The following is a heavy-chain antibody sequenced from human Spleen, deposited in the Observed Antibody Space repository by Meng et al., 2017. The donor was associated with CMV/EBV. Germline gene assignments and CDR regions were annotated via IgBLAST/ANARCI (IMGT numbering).Heavy chain of an antibody. J-gene: IGHJ6*02. Sequence: SVKVSCKASGYTFTSYYMHWVRQAPGQGLEWMGGIIHFLGIAEYAEKFQGRVTITADESTNTAYMELSSLRSEDTAVYYCARVGPRYSGYDQPYYYNYMDVWGQGTTVTVSS. V-gene: IGHV1-69*10. CDR1: GYTFTSYY. CDR2: IIHFLGIA. CDR3: ARVGPRYSGYDQPYYYNYMDV. D-gene: IGHD5-12*01.